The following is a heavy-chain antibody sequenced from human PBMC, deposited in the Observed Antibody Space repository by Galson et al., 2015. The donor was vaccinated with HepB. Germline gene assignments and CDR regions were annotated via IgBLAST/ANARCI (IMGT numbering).Heavy chain of an antibody. CDR1: GYTFTSYY. CDR2: INPSGGST. D-gene: IGHD1-26*01. CDR3: ARAIVGATNFNAFDI. V-gene: IGHV1-46*03. J-gene: IGHJ3*02. Sequence: SVKVSCKASGYTFTSYYMHWVRQAPGQGLEWMGIINPSGGSTSYAQKFQGRVTMTRDTSTSTVYMELSSLRSEDTAVYYCARAIVGATNFNAFDIWGQGTMVTVSS.